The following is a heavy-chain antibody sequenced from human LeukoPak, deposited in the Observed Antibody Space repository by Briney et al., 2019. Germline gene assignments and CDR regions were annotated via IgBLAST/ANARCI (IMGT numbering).Heavy chain of an antibody. CDR1: GYSVSSASY. CDR3: ARGLDSSSSY. J-gene: IGHJ4*02. V-gene: IGHV4-38-2*02. Sequence: SETLSLTCTVSGYSVSSASYWTWIRQPPGKGLEWIGSIYYGGSTYYTPSLKSRVTISVDTSKNQFSLKLSSVTAADTAVYYWARGLDSSSSYWGQGTLVTVSS. CDR2: IYYGGST. D-gene: IGHD6-6*01.